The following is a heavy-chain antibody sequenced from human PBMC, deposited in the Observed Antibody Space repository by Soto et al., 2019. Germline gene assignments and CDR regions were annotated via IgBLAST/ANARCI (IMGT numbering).Heavy chain of an antibody. D-gene: IGHD2-21*02. CDR3: ARGSNGGNSFDAFDI. CDR2: INPSGGST. J-gene: IGHJ3*02. V-gene: IGHV1-46*01. CDR1: GYTFPSCY. Sequence: ASGKVSCKTAGYTFPSCYMQWLRQAPGQGLEWMGIINPSGGSTSYAQKFQGRVTMTRDTSTSTVYMELSSLRSEDTAVYYCARGSNGGNSFDAFDIWGQGTMVTVSS.